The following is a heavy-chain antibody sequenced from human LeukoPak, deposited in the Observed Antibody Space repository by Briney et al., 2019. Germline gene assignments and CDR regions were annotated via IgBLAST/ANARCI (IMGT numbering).Heavy chain of an antibody. CDR2: IVISGST. D-gene: IGHD2-15*01. CDR1: HAPISGVGYH. V-gene: IGHV4-61*02. CDR3: ATRVGGYAFHI. J-gene: IGHJ3*02. Sequence: SEPLSLTCTVSHAPISGVGYHWTGFRQPPGRGLDWIGRIVISGSTTSNPSLKGPPTISPTPSTNQFSQGLASVPTPTPAVSDCATRVGGYAFHIWGQGTMVTV.